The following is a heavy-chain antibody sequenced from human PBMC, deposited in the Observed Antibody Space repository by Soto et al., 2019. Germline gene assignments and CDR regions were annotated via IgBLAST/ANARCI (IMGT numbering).Heavy chain of an antibody. V-gene: IGHV3-30-3*01. CDR2: ISYDGSNK. J-gene: IGHJ6*02. D-gene: IGHD2-2*02. CDR3: ARDLLWCSSTSCYTDYCYYYGMDV. Sequence: PGGSLRLSCAASGFTFSSYAMHWVRQAPGKGLEWVAVISYDGSNKYYADSVKGRFTISRDNSKNTLYLQMNSLRAEDTAVYYCARDLLWCSSTSCYTDYCYYYGMDVWGQGTTVTVSS. CDR1: GFTFSSYA.